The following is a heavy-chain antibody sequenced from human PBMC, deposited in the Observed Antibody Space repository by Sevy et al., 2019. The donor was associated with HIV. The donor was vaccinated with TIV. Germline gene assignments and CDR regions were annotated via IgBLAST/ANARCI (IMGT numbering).Heavy chain of an antibody. CDR3: ARKVYGVSAYFDY. J-gene: IGHJ4*02. CDR2: IYHSGST. CDR1: GVSISTYY. D-gene: IGHD4-17*01. V-gene: IGHV4-59*12. Sequence: SETLSLTCTVSGVSISTYYWSWIRQPPGKGLEWIGYIYHSGSTYYNSSLKSRVTISVDRAKNQFSLKLSSVTAADTAVYYCARKVYGVSAYFDYWGQGTLVTVSS.